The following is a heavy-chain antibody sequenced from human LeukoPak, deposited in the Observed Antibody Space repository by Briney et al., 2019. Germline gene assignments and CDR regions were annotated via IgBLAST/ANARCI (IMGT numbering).Heavy chain of an antibody. V-gene: IGHV1-69*13. Sequence: ASVKVSCKASGGTFSSYAIIWVRQAPGQGLEWMGGIIPIFGTANYAQKFQGRVTITADESTSTAYMELSSLRSEDTAVYYCARGGGYYDSRETWFGPWGQGTLVTVSS. CDR2: IIPIFGTA. D-gene: IGHD3-22*01. CDR3: ARGGGYYDSRETWFGP. J-gene: IGHJ5*02. CDR1: GGTFSSYA.